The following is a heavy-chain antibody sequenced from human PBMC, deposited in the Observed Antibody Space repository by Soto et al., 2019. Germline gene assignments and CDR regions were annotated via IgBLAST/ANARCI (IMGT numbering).Heavy chain of an antibody. Sequence: GASVKVSCKASGYMFITYGFNWVRQSPGQGLEWMGWMSTSNGDTKTAQKLKGILRMTYETSTNTVYMELTNLSSDDTAVYYCARARSFATLHRQGWYFDLWGRGTLVTVSS. CDR2: MSTSNGDT. CDR1: GYMFITYG. V-gene: IGHV1-18*01. J-gene: IGHJ2*01. CDR3: ARARSFATLHRQGWYFDL. D-gene: IGHD2-21*01.